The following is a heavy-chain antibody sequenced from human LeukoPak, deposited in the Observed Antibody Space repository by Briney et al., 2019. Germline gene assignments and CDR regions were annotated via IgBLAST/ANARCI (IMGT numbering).Heavy chain of an antibody. D-gene: IGHD3-3*01. CDR1: GGSISSSSYY. J-gene: IGHJ4*02. CDR2: IYHSGST. V-gene: IGHV4-39*01. Sequence: PSETLSLTCTVSGGSISSSSYYWGWIRQPPGKGLEWIGSIYHSGSTYYNPSLKSRVTISVDTSKNQFSLKLSSVTAADTAVYYCARHDYDFWSGSMYYFDYWGQGTLVTVSS. CDR3: ARHDYDFWSGSMYYFDY.